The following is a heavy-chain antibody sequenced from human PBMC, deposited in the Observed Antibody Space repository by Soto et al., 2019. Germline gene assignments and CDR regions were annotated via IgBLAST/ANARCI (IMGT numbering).Heavy chain of an antibody. CDR3: ARHIHNQGFEYYFDS. J-gene: IGHJ4*02. V-gene: IGHV4-39*01. Sequence: QLQLQESGPGLVKPSETLSLTCNASGGSITSSGSAWGWIRQSPGKGLEWIGTIDYSGNIYYIPSLKSRNTISVDTSKNQISLKLSSVTAADTAVYYCARHIHNQGFEYYFDSWGQGTLVTVSS. CDR1: GGSITSSGSA. CDR2: IDYSGNI. D-gene: IGHD1-1*01.